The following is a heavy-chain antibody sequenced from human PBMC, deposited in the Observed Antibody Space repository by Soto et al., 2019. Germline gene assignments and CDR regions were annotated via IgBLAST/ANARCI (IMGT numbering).Heavy chain of an antibody. Sequence: GWSLRLSCAASGFTFSNYAMTWVRQAPGKGLEWVSGLNGSGGSTSSADSVKGRFAISRDNSKNTLYLQMNSLRDGDTAVYYCARGFSAGKGSPPDYWGQGTMVTVYS. J-gene: IGHJ4*02. CDR3: ARGFSAGKGSPPDY. CDR1: GFTFSNYA. D-gene: IGHD3-10*01. CDR2: LNGSGGST. V-gene: IGHV3-23*01.